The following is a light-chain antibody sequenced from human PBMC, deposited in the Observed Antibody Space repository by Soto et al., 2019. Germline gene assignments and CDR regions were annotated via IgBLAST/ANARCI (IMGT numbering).Light chain of an antibody. CDR1: QGISDR. Sequence: DIQLTQSPSFLSASVGDRVTITCRASQGISDRLAWYQQRPGKAPNLLIHSASSLQSGVPLRFSGSGSGTEFTLKISSLQPADFATYYCQQRDGYAITCGQGTRLEMK. CDR2: SAS. J-gene: IGKJ5*01. V-gene: IGKV1-9*01. CDR3: QQRDGYAIT.